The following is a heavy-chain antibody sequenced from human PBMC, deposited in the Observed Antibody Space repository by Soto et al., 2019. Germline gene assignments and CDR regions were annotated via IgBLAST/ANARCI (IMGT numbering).Heavy chain of an antibody. CDR2: ISYDGSNK. V-gene: IGHV3-30*18. D-gene: IGHD2-15*01. J-gene: IGHJ3*02. CDR1: GFTFSSYG. CDR3: AKEVRYCSGGSCYSSAFDI. Sequence: QVQLVESGGGVVQPGRSLRLSCAASGFTFSSYGMHWVRQAPGKGLEWVAVISYDGSNKYYADSVKGRFTISRDNSKNTLYLQMNSLRAEDTAVYYCAKEVRYCSGGSCYSSAFDIWGQGTMVTVSS.